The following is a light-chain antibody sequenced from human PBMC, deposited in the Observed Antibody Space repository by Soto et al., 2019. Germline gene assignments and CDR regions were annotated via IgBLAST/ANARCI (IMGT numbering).Light chain of an antibody. CDR2: EVS. Sequence: DVVLTQSPLSLPVTLGQPASISCRSSQSLVHSDGNTYLDWFQQRPGQSPRRLIYEVSNRDSGVPDRFSGRESGTDFTIKISRVAAEDVGVYYCMQVLSWPFTFGTGIKVDVK. CDR3: MQVLSWPFT. J-gene: IGKJ3*01. V-gene: IGKV2-30*02. CDR1: QSLVHSDGNTY.